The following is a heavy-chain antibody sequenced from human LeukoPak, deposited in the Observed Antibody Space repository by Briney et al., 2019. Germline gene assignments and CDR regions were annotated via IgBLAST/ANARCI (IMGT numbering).Heavy chain of an antibody. CDR2: ISYDGSNK. D-gene: IGHD2-15*01. CDR1: GFPFSSYW. J-gene: IGHJ4*02. V-gene: IGHV3-30*18. Sequence: PGGSLRLSCVASGFPFSSYWMTWVRQAPGKGLEWVAVISYDGSNKYYADSVKGRFTISRDNSKNTLYLQMNSLRAEDTAVYYCAKDPQAALVSEYWGQGTLVTVSS. CDR3: AKDPQAALVSEY.